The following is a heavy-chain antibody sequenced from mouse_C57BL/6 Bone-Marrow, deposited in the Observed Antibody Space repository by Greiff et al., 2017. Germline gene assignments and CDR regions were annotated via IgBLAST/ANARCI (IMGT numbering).Heavy chain of an antibody. Sequence: QVQLQQPGAELVRPGSSVKLSCKASGYTFTSYWMDWVKQRPGQGLEWIGNIYPSDSETHYNQKFKDKATLNVDKSYSSAYMQLSSLTSEAAAVYYCASGRYGYNCDYWGKGTTLTVSS. J-gene: IGHJ2*01. CDR1: GYTFTSYW. CDR2: IYPSDSET. D-gene: IGHD2-2*01. V-gene: IGHV1-61*01. CDR3: ASGRYGYNCDY.